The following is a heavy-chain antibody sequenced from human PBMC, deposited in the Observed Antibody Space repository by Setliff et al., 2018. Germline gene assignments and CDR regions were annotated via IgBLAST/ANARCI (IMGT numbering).Heavy chain of an antibody. CDR2: IIPIFGTA. V-gene: IGHV1-69*06. CDR1: GYTFTSYD. D-gene: IGHD3-22*01. CDR3: ARDRPPYYYDSSGYYYSAGNFDY. J-gene: IGHJ4*02. Sequence: SVKVSCKASGYTFTSYDINWVRQAPGQGLEWMGGIIPIFGTANYAQKFQGRVTITADKSTSTAYMELSSLRSEDTAVYYCARDRPPYYYDSSGYYYSAGNFDYWGQGTLVTVSS.